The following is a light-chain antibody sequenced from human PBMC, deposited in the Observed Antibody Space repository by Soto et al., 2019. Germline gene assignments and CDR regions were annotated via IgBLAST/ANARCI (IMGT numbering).Light chain of an antibody. CDR2: EVS. Sequence: QSVLTQPASVSGSPGQSITISCTGTSSDVGGYDYVSWYQQHPGKAPKLMIYEVSNRPSGVSNRFSGSKSGNTASLTISGLQAEDEAVYYCSAYTSSTTGVFGTGTKVTVL. J-gene: IGLJ1*01. V-gene: IGLV2-14*01. CDR3: SAYTSSTTGV. CDR1: SSDVGGYDY.